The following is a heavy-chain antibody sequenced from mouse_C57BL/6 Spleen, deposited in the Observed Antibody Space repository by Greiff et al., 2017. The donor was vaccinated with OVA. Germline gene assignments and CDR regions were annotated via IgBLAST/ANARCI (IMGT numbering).Heavy chain of an antibody. J-gene: IGHJ2*01. CDR3: ARRVYDYDLYYFDY. CDR1: GYTFTSYW. CDR2: IHPNSGST. V-gene: IGHV1-64*01. Sequence: QVQLQQPGAELVKPGASVKLSCKASGYTFTSYWMHWVKQRPGQGLEWIGMIHPNSGSTNYNEKFKSKATLTVDKSSSTAYMQLSSLTSEDSAVYYCARRVYDYDLYYFDYWGQGTTLTVAS. D-gene: IGHD2-4*01.